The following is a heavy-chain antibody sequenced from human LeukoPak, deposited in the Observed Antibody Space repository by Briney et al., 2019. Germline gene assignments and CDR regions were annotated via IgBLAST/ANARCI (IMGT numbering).Heavy chain of an antibody. CDR2: INWNGGST. CDR3: ARYLADIVVVPAAFDAFDI. D-gene: IGHD2-2*01. Sequence: GGSLRLSCAASGFTFDDYGMSWVRQAPGKGLEWVSGINWNGGSTGYADSVKGRFTISRDNAKNSLYLQMNSLRAEDTALYYCARYLADIVVVPAAFDAFDIWGQGTMVTVSS. J-gene: IGHJ3*02. CDR1: GFTFDDYG. V-gene: IGHV3-20*04.